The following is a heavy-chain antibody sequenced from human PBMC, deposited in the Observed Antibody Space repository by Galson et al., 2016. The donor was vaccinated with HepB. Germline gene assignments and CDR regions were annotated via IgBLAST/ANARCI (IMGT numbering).Heavy chain of an antibody. D-gene: IGHD1-7*01. CDR2: IKQDGSQK. J-gene: IGHJ5*02. V-gene: IGHV3-7*03. CDR1: GFTSSTYG. CDR3: AGGTHHKWFDA. Sequence: SLRLSCAASGFTSSTYGVNWVRQAPGKGLEWVASIKQDGSQKFSVDSVKGRFTITRDDAKNSLYLQMNSLRADDTAVYYCAGGTHHKWFDAWGQGTPATVSS.